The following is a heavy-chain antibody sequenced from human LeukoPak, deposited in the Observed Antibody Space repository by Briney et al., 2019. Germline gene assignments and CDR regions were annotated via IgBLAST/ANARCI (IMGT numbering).Heavy chain of an antibody. CDR2: ISGGSSYI. Sequence: PGGSLRLSCAASGFTFDSYAMNWVRQAPGKGLEWVSYISGGSSYIYYADSVKGRFTISRDNSKNTLYLQMNSLRAEDTAVYYCAKDPDGLWSWGQGTLVTVSS. V-gene: IGHV3-21*04. D-gene: IGHD4/OR15-4a*01. CDR1: GFTFDSYA. J-gene: IGHJ5*02. CDR3: AKDPDGLWS.